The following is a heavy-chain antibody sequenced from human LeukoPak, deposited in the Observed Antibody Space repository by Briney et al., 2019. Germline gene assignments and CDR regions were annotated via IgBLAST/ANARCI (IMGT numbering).Heavy chain of an antibody. Sequence: GGSLRLSCAASGFTFSSYGMHWVRQAPGKGLEWVAVVSYDGSNKYYADSVKGRFTISRDNSKNTLYLQMNSLRAEDTAVYYCAKDWLDSGSHDYWGQGTLVTVSS. J-gene: IGHJ4*02. CDR3: AKDWLDSGSHDY. CDR1: GFTFSSYG. D-gene: IGHD1-26*01. V-gene: IGHV3-30*18. CDR2: VSYDGSNK.